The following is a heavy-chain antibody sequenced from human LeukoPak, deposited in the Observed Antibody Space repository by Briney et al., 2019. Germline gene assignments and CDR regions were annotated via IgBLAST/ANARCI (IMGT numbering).Heavy chain of an antibody. J-gene: IGHJ5*02. D-gene: IGHD2-21*02. CDR3: ARSGDGHWFDL. CDR1: GYTFSTFG. Sequence: ASVKVSCKASGYTFSTFGTGWVRQAPGQGLEWMGWISNYNGNTNYAQKLQGRVTMTTDTSTSTAYMELRSLRSDDTAIYYCARSGDGHWFDLWGQGTLVIVSS. CDR2: ISNYNGNT. V-gene: IGHV1-18*01.